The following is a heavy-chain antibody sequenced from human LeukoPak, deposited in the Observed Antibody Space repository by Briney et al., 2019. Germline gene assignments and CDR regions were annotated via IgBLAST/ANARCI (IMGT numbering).Heavy chain of an antibody. CDR3: ARDAHEGGNSYNYGLDV. CDR1: GGTFSSYS. CDR2: IIPIIDIA. Sequence: ASVKVSCKASGGTFSSYSVSWVRQAPGQGLEWMGRIIPIIDIANYAQKFRRRVSIELSSLRPEDTAMYYCARDAHEGGNSYNYGLDVWGQGTAVTVSS. V-gene: IGHV1-69*04. D-gene: IGHD3-16*01. J-gene: IGHJ6*02.